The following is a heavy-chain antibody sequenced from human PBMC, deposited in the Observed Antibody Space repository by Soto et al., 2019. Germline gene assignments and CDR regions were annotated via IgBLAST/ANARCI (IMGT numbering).Heavy chain of an antibody. CDR1: GGTFSSYA. CDR3: ASPTTTGNYYYCGMDV. V-gene: IGHV1-69*12. Sequence: QVQLVQSGAEVKKPGSSVKVSCKASGGTFSSYAISWVRQAPGQGLEWMGGIIPIFGTANYAQKFQGRVTITADESTSTGYMELSSLRAEDTAVYYCASPTTTGNYYYCGMDVWGQGTTVTVSS. J-gene: IGHJ6*02. CDR2: IIPIFGTA. D-gene: IGHD4-17*01.